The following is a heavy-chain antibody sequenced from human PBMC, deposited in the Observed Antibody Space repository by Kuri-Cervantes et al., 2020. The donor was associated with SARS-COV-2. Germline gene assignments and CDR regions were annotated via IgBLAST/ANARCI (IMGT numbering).Heavy chain of an antibody. Sequence: GESLKISCAASGFTFSSYAMHWVRQAPGKGLEWVAVISYDGSNKYYADSVKGRFTISRDNSKNTLYLQMNSLRAEDTAVYYCAKNTVTVWYFDLWGRGTLVTVSS. CDR2: ISYDGSNK. J-gene: IGHJ2*01. CDR3: AKNTVTVWYFDL. V-gene: IGHV3-30*07. D-gene: IGHD4-17*01. CDR1: GFTFSSYA.